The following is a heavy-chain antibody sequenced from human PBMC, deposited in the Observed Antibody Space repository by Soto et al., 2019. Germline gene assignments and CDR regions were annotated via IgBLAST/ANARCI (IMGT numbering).Heavy chain of an antibody. CDR3: ARPTSLGGNPFDY. V-gene: IGHV3-74*01. CDR2: INSDGSST. J-gene: IGHJ4*02. D-gene: IGHD2-15*01. Sequence: PGGSLRLSCAASGFTFSSYWMHWVRQAPGKGLVWVSHINSDGSSTVYADSVKGRFTISRDNAKNTLYLQMNSLRAEDTAVYYCARPTSLGGNPFDYWGQGTLVTVSS. CDR1: GFTFSSYW.